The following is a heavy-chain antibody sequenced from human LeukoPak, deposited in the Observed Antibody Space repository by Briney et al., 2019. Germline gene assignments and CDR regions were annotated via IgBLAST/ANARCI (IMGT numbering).Heavy chain of an antibody. CDR2: IRYDGSNK. D-gene: IGHD6-13*01. CDR1: GFTFSSYG. V-gene: IGHV3-30*02. J-gene: IGHJ5*02. Sequence: GGSLRLSCAASGFTFSSYGMHWVRQAPGKGPEWVAFIRYDGSNKYYADSVKGRFTISRDNSKNTLYLQMNSLRAEDTAVYYCANIGGIAAAGTEAWGQGTLVTVSS. CDR3: ANIGGIAAAGTEA.